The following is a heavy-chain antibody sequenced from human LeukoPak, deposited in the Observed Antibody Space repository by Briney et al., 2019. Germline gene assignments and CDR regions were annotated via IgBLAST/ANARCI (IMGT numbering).Heavy chain of an antibody. J-gene: IGHJ5*02. Sequence: SETLSLTCTVSGGSISSYYWSWIRQPPGKGLEWIGYIYYSGSTNYNPSLKSRVTISVDTSKNQFSLKLSSVAAADTAVYYCARGFTVVTGNWFDPWGQGTLVTVSS. CDR2: IYYSGST. D-gene: IGHD4-23*01. CDR3: ARGFTVVTGNWFDP. V-gene: IGHV4-59*01. CDR1: GGSISSYY.